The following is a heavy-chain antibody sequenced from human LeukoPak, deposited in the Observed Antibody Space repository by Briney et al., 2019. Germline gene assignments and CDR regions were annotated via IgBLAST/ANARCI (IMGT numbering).Heavy chain of an antibody. J-gene: IGHJ6*03. D-gene: IGHD3-22*01. V-gene: IGHV3-30*03. CDR3: ARDRRTDKYYYDSSSIPWRYYYYYMDV. CDR1: GFTFSSYG. CDR2: ISYDGSNK. Sequence: AGGSLRLSCAASGFTFSSYGMHWVRQAPGKGLEWVAVISYDGSNKYYAESVKGRFTISRDNPKNSLYLQMNSLRAEDTAVYYCARDRRTDKYYYDSSSIPWRYYYYYMDVWGKGTTVTISS.